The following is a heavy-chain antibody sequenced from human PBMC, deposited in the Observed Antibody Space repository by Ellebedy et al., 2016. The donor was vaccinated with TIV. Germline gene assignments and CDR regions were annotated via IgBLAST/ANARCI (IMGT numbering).Heavy chain of an antibody. CDR2: INHSGST. V-gene: IGHV4-34*01. Sequence: SETLSLXXAVYGGSFSGYYWSWIRQPPGKGLEWIGEINHSGSTNYNPSLKSRVTISVDTSKNQFSLKLSSVTAADTAVYYCARGEYYYGSGSYRSDYWGQGTLVTVSS. CDR1: GGSFSGYY. J-gene: IGHJ4*02. CDR3: ARGEYYYGSGSYRSDY. D-gene: IGHD3-10*01.